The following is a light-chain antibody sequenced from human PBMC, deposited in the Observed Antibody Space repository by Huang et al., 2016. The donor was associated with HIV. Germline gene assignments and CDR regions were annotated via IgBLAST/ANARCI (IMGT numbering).Light chain of an antibody. CDR3: QQSRSLPRT. CDR1: ENIVYS. J-gene: IGKJ4*01. CDR2: AAS. V-gene: IGKV1-39*01. Sequence: DIQLTQSPSSLSASVGDGITITCRASENIVYSLSWFRQRPCRAPEAIIYAASILHAGVPSKFRATGSGTNVTLSIDGLGPEDFATYYCQQSRSLPRTYGGGTKVDI.